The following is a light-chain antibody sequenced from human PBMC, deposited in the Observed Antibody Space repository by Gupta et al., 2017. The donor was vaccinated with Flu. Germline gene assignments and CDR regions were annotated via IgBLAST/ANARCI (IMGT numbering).Light chain of an antibody. Sequence: SELTQDPAVSVALGQTVRITCQGDSLRSYYASWYQQKPGQAPVLVIYGKNNRPSGIPDRFSGSSSGNTASLTITGAQAEDEADYYCNSRDSSGNHLVFGGGTKLTVL. V-gene: IGLV3-19*01. J-gene: IGLJ2*01. CDR1: SLRSYY. CDR2: GKN. CDR3: NSRDSSGNHLV.